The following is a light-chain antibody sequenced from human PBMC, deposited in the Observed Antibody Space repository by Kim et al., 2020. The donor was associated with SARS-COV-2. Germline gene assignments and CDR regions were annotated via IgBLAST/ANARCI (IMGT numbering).Light chain of an antibody. CDR2: WAS. Sequence: DIVMTQSPDSLAVSLGERATINCRSSQSISHSSNNNNYLAWYQQKPGQPPKLLIYWASTRESGVPDRFSGSGSGTDFTLTISSLQAEDVAVYYCQQVYTSPLTFGGGTRVEIK. V-gene: IGKV4-1*01. CDR3: QQVYTSPLT. CDR1: QSISHSSNNNNY. J-gene: IGKJ4*02.